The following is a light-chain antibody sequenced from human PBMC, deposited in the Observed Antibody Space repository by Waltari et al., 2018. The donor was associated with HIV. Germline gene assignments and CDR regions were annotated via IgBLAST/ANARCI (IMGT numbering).Light chain of an antibody. Sequence: QSALTQPPSASGSPGQSVTLSCTGTSSDVGGFDYVSWYQPHPAKAPKLLIYAVNKRPSGVPDRFSGSKSGNTASLTVSGLQTEDEADYYCSSYADTNNVLFGGGTKLTVL. CDR1: SSDVGGFDY. J-gene: IGLJ3*02. CDR3: SSYADTNNVL. CDR2: AVN. V-gene: IGLV2-8*01.